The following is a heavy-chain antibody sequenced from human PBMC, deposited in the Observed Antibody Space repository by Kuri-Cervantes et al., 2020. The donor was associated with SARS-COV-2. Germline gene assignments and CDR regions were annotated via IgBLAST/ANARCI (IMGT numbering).Heavy chain of an antibody. CDR1: GGSVSSGSFC. CDR2: IYYTGTT. D-gene: IGHD3-3*01. CDR3: ASTTPYDFWSGYFRGISDGFDP. Sequence: SETLSPTCSVSGGSVSSGSFCWTWIRQPPGKGLGCIGYIYYTGTTHYNPSLRSRFSISTDTSRNQFSLRLSSVTAADTAVYYCASTTPYDFWSGYFRGISDGFDPWGQGTLVTVSS. J-gene: IGHJ5*02. V-gene: IGHV4-61*01.